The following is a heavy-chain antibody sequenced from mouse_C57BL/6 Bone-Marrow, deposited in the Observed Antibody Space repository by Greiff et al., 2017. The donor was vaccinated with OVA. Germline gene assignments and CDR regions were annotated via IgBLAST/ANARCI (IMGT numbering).Heavy chain of an antibody. D-gene: IGHD1-1*01. CDR3: ARYSYGSSYWYFDV. V-gene: IGHV1-66*01. CDR1: GYSFTSYY. Sequence: QVQLQQSGPELVKPGASVKISCKASGYSFTSYYIHWVKQRPGQGLEWIGWIYPGSGNTKYNEKFKGKATLTADTSSSTAYMQLSSLTSEDSAVYYCARYSYGSSYWYFDVWGTGTTVTVSS. J-gene: IGHJ1*03. CDR2: IYPGSGNT.